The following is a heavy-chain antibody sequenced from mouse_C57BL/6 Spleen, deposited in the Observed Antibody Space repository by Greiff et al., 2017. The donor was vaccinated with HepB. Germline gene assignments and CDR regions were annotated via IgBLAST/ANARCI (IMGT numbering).Heavy chain of an antibody. V-gene: IGHV7-1*01. CDR2: SRNKANDYTT. CDR3: ARDAGGYYAMDY. CDR1: GFTFSDFY. Sequence: EVQRVESGGGLVQSGRSLRLSCATSGFTFSDFYMEWVRQAPGKGLEWIAASRNKANDYTTEYSASVKGRFIVSRDTSQSILYLQMNALRAEDTAIYYCARDAGGYYAMDYWGQGTSVTVSS. J-gene: IGHJ4*01.